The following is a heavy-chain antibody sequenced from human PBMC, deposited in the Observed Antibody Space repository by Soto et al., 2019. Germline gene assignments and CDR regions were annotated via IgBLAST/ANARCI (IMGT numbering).Heavy chain of an antibody. Sequence: QVQLVQSGAEVKKPGASVKVSCKASGYTFTSYAMHWVRQAPGQRLEWMGWINAGNGNTKYSQKFQGRVTITRDTSASTAYMELSSLRSEDTAVYYCARVIVGATLDYWGQGTLVTVSS. CDR3: ARVIVGATLDY. D-gene: IGHD1-26*01. V-gene: IGHV1-3*01. J-gene: IGHJ4*02. CDR1: GYTFTSYA. CDR2: INAGNGNT.